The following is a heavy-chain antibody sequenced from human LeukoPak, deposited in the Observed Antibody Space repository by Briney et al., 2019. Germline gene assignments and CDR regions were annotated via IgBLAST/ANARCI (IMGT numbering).Heavy chain of an antibody. V-gene: IGHV3-21*01. Sequence: GGSLRLSCAASGFTFSSYSMNWVRQAPGKGLEWVSSISSSSSYIYYADSVKGQFTIHRDSAKNSLYLQIDSLRAEDTAVYYCATCGGNSAAGHSGYGMDVWGQGTTVTVSS. CDR2: ISSSSSYI. D-gene: IGHD4-23*01. CDR3: ATCGGNSAAGHSGYGMDV. J-gene: IGHJ6*02. CDR1: GFTFSSYS.